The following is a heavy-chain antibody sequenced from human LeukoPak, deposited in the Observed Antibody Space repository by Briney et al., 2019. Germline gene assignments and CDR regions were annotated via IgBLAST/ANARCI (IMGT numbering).Heavy chain of an antibody. CDR2: FYHGGTT. CDR1: GYSFSGGYF. Sequence: SETLSLTCGISGYSFSGGYFWGWVRQSPGKGLEWIGSFYHGGTTYYNPSLKTRVTMPVDTSKNQFSLRLTSVTAADTAVYYCARGLPVPEAIGALGFDYWGRGTLVAVSS. CDR3: ARGLPVPEAIGALGFDY. D-gene: IGHD3-16*01. V-gene: IGHV4-38-2*01. J-gene: IGHJ4*02.